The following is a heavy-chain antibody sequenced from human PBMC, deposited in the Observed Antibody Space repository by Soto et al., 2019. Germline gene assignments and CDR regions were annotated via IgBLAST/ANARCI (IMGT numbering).Heavy chain of an antibody. V-gene: IGHV3-48*03. D-gene: IGHD3-3*01. CDR1: GFTFSSYE. CDR2: ISSSDSAI. J-gene: IGHJ4*02. CDR3: ASLEMATMQG. Sequence: PGGSLRLSCAASGFTFSSYEMNWVRQAPGKGLEWVSYISSSDSAIYYADSVKGRFTISRDNAKNSLYLQMNSLRAEDTAVHYCASLEMATMQGWGQGTLVTVSS.